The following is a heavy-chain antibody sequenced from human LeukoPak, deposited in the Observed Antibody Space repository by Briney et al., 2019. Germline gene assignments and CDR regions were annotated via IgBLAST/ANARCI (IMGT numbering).Heavy chain of an antibody. V-gene: IGHV3-48*03. CDR1: GFTFSSYE. Sequence: GGSLRLSCAASGFTFSSYEMNWVRQAPGKGLEWVSYISSSGSTIYYADSVKGRFTISRDNSKNTLYLQMNSLRAEDTAVYYCARVASPIDYGDLDAFDIWGQGTMVTVSS. CDR2: ISSSGSTI. D-gene: IGHD4-17*01. J-gene: IGHJ3*02. CDR3: ARVASPIDYGDLDAFDI.